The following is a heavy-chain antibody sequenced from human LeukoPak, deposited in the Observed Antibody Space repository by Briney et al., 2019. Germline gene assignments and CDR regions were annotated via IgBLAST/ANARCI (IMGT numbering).Heavy chain of an antibody. D-gene: IGHD6-13*01. CDR1: GFTFSNYW. CDR2: ISGSGGST. V-gene: IGHV3-23*01. CDR3: AKVGSSSWNY. J-gene: IGHJ4*02. Sequence: GGSLRLSCAASGFTFSNYWMSWVRQAPGKGLEWVSAISGSGGSTYYADSVKGRFTISRDNSKNTLYLQMNSLRAEDTAVYYCAKVGSSSWNYWGQGTLVTVSS.